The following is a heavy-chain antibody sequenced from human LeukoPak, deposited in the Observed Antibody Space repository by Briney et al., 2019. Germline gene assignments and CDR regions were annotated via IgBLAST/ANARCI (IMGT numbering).Heavy chain of an antibody. D-gene: IGHD2-2*01. CDR3: ARGVVPARGDWFDP. CDR2: IYTSGST. V-gene: IGHV4-4*07. J-gene: IGHJ5*02. CDR1: GGSIGSYY. Sequence: PSETLSLTCTVSGGSIGSYYWSWIRQPAGKGLEWFGRIYTSGSTNYNPSLKSRVTISVDKSKNQFSLKLSSVTAADTAVYYCARGVVPARGDWFDPWGQGTLVTVSS.